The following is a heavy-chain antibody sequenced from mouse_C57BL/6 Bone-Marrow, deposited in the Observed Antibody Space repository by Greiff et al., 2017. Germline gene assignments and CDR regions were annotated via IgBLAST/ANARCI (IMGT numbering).Heavy chain of an antibody. D-gene: IGHD1-1*01. J-gene: IGHJ3*01. Sequence: QVQLQQPGAELVMPGASVKLSCKASGYTFTSYWMHWVKQRPGQGLEWIGEIDPSDSYTNYNQKFKGKSTLTVDKSSSTAYMQLSSLTSEDSAVDYCAREGGYYGSSLAYWGQGTLVTVSA. CDR1: GYTFTSYW. V-gene: IGHV1-69*01. CDR3: AREGGYYGSSLAY. CDR2: IDPSDSYT.